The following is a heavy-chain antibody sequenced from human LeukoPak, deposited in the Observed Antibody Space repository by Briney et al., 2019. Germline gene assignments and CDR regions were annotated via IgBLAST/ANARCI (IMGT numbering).Heavy chain of an antibody. CDR2: INPNSGGT. CDR1: GYTFTGYY. Sequence: ASVKVSCKASGYTFTGYYMHWVRQAPGQGLEWMGWINPNSGGTNYAQKLQGRVTMTTDTSTSTAYMELRSLRSDDTAVYYCARSADLRFLFDPWGQGTLVTVSS. V-gene: IGHV1-2*02. J-gene: IGHJ5*02. CDR3: ARSADLRFLFDP. D-gene: IGHD3-3*01.